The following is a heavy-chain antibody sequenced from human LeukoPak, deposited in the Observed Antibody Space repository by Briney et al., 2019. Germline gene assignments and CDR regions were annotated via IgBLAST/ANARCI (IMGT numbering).Heavy chain of an antibody. V-gene: IGHV4-39*07. D-gene: IGHD6-6*01. CDR2: IYYSGST. CDR3: ARRYSSSSPARD. J-gene: IGHJ4*02. Sequence: PSETLSLTCTVSGGSISSSSYYWGWIRQPPGKGLEWIGSIYYSGSTYYNPSLKSRVTISVDTSKNQSSLKLSSVTAADTAVYYCARRYSSSSPARDWGQGTLVTVSS. CDR1: GGSISSSSYY.